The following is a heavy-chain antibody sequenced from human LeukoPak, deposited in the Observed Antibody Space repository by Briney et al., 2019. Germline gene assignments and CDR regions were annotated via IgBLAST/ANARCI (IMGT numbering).Heavy chain of an antibody. J-gene: IGHJ4*02. Sequence: GESLKISCKGSGYSFTSYWIGWVRQLPGKGLEWMGIIYPGDSDTRYSPSFQGQVTISADKSISTAYLQWSSLKASDTAMYYCARQISEGDSSGYYGAIHDYWGQGTLVTVSS. D-gene: IGHD3-22*01. V-gene: IGHV5-51*01. CDR3: ARQISEGDSSGYYGAIHDY. CDR1: GYSFTSYW. CDR2: IYPGDSDT.